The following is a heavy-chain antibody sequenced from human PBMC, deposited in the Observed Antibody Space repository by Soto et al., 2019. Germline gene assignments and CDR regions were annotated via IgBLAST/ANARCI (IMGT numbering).Heavy chain of an antibody. J-gene: IGHJ6*02. D-gene: IGHD2-2*01. Sequence: ASVKVSCKASGYTFNSYGITWVRQAPGPGLEWMGWISAYKAHTNYSQKLQGRVTMTTDTSTSTAYMELRSLRSDDTAVYYCAREDLVVVAPALRYYGMDVWGQGTTVTVSS. CDR3: AREDLVVVAPALRYYGMDV. CDR2: ISAYKAHT. V-gene: IGHV1-18*01. CDR1: GYTFNSYG.